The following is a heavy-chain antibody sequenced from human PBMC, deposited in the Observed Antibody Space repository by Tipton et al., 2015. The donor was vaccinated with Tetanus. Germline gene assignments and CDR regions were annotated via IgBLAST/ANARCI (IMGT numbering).Heavy chain of an antibody. J-gene: IGHJ5*01. Sequence: GSLRLSCAGSGFSFRDFGMNWVRQAPGKGLEWISYISYSSTSIYYADSVKGRFAVSRDNAKNSLYLQMNTLRDDDTAVYYCTRRGEARANWFDSWGQGTLVIVSS. CDR1: GFSFRDFG. CDR3: TRRGEARANWFDS. V-gene: IGHV3-48*02. CDR2: ISYSSTSI.